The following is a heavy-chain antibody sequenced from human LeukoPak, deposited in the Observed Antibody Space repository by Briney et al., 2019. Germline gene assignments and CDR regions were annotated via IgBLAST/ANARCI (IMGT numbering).Heavy chain of an antibody. J-gene: IGHJ6*03. CDR1: GFTYSSHS. Sequence: GGSLRLSCATFGFTYSSHSMSWVRQAPGKGLEWVANINQDGSEKHYVDSVKGRFSISRDNTKNSLYLQMNSLRAEDTAVYYCARAMGTSYGFWSGSYTVSYYYYYMDVWGQGTTVAVS. D-gene: IGHD3-3*01. CDR2: INQDGSEK. CDR3: ARAMGTSYGFWSGSYTVSYYYYYMDV. V-gene: IGHV3-7*01.